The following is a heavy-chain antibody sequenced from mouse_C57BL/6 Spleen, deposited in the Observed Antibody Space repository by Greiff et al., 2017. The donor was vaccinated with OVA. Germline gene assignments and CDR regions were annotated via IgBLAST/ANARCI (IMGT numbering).Heavy chain of an antibody. D-gene: IGHD1-1*01. CDR2: FYPGSGSI. J-gene: IGHJ3*01. Sequence: VQLQESGAELVKPGASVKLSCKASGYTFTEYTIHWVKQRSGQGLEWIGWFYPGSGSIKYNEKFKDNATLTADKSSSTVYMELSRLTSEDSAVYFCARHEGPDYYGSSYGFAYWGQGTLVTVSA. V-gene: IGHV1-62-2*01. CDR1: GYTFTEYT. CDR3: ARHEGPDYYGSSYGFAY.